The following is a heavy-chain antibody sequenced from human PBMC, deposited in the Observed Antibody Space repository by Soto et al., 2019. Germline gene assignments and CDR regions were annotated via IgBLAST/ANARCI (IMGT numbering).Heavy chain of an antibody. J-gene: IGHJ4*02. D-gene: IGHD6-13*01. CDR3: ARDGIAAAGTVGDYFDY. CDR1: GYSISSSNW. CDR2: IYYSGTT. V-gene: IGHV4-28*03. Sequence: PSETLSLTCAVSGYSISSSNWWGWIRQPPGKGLEWIGYIYYSGTTYYNPSLKSRVTISVDTSKNQFSLKLSSVTAADTAVYYCARDGIAAAGTVGDYFDYWGQGTLVTVSS.